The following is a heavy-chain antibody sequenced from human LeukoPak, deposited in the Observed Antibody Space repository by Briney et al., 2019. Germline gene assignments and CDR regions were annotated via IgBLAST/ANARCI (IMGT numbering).Heavy chain of an antibody. CDR1: GYTFTGYY. CDR3: ARVSDREAFDI. CDR2: INPNSGGT. V-gene: IGHV1-2*02. J-gene: IGHJ3*02. Sequence: ASRKVSCKASGYTFTGYYMHWVRQAPGQGLEWMGWINPNSGGTNYAQKFQGRGTMTRDTSISTAYMELSRLRSDETAVYYCARVSDREAFDIWGQGTMVTVSS. D-gene: IGHD1-26*01.